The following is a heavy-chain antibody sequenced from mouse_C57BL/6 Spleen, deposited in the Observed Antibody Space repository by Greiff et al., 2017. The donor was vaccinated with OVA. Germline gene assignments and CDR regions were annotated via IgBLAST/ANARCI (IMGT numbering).Heavy chain of an antibody. D-gene: IGHD3-2*02. Sequence: VQLQQSGAELVRPGASVKLSCTASGFNIKDDYMHWVKQRPEQGLEWIGWIDPENGDTEYASKFQGKATITADTSSNTAYLQLSSLTSEDTAVYYCTTQGQLRLAWFAYWGQGTLVTVSA. V-gene: IGHV14-4*01. J-gene: IGHJ3*01. CDR3: TTQGQLRLAWFAY. CDR2: IDPENGDT. CDR1: GFNIKDDY.